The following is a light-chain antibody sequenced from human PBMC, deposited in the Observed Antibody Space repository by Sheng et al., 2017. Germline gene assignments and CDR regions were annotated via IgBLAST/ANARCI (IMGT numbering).Light chain of an antibody. CDR3: QQYYTAPRT. Sequence: DIVLTQFPDSLAVSLGETATINCKSSHSVLYNSNNENYLAWYQHKTGQPPKLLIYWASIRDSGVPDRFSGSGSETDFTLTISSLQAEDVAVYYCQQYYTAPRTFGQGTRVEI. CDR2: WAS. J-gene: IGKJ1*01. CDR1: HSVLYNSNNENY. V-gene: IGKV4-1*01.